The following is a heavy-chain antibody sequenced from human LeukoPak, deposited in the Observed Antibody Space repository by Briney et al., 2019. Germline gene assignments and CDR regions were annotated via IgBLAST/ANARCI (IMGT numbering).Heavy chain of an antibody. D-gene: IGHD6-19*01. CDR1: GYTFTGYY. Sequence: GASVKVSCKASGYTFTGYYMHWVRQAPGQGLEWMGWINPNSGGTNYAQEFQGRVTMTRDTSISTAYMELSRLRSDDTAVYYCARTSSGSGWLTAFDYWGQGTLVTVSS. V-gene: IGHV1-2*02. J-gene: IGHJ4*02. CDR2: INPNSGGT. CDR3: ARTSSGSGWLTAFDY.